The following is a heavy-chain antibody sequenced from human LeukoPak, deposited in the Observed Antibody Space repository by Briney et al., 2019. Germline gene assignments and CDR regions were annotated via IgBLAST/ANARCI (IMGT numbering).Heavy chain of an antibody. Sequence: GRSLRLSCAASGFTFSSFGMHWVRQAPGKGLEWLAIIWYDGSNKLHADSVKGRFVISRDNSKDTVYLQMNSLRAEDTAVYYCARDFGTTTTGLGGAIDVWGQGTMLSVSS. CDR3: ARDFGTTTTGLGGAIDV. J-gene: IGHJ3*01. CDR2: IWYDGSNK. V-gene: IGHV3-33*01. D-gene: IGHD2/OR15-2a*01. CDR1: GFTFSSFG.